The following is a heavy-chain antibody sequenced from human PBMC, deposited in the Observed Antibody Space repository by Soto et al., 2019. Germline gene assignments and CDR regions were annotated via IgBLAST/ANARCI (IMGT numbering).Heavy chain of an antibody. D-gene: IGHD3-3*01. Sequence: ASVKVSCKASGYTFTSYGISWVRQAPGQGLEWMGWISAYNGNTNYAQKLQGRVTMTTDTSTSTAYMELRSLRSDDTAVYYCARNDYDFWSGPNWFDPWGQGTLVTVSS. V-gene: IGHV1-18*01. CDR3: ARNDYDFWSGPNWFDP. CDR2: ISAYNGNT. J-gene: IGHJ5*02. CDR1: GYTFTSYG.